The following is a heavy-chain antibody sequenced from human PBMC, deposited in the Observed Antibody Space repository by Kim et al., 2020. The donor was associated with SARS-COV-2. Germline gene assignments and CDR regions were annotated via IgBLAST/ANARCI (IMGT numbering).Heavy chain of an antibody. J-gene: IGHJ5*02. V-gene: IGHV1-8*01. CDR1: GYTFTNYD. CDR2: MNPNSGHT. Sequence: ASVKVSCKASGYTFTNYDINWVRQATGQGLEWMGWMNPNSGHTGFAQKFQGRVTMTRNTSISTAYMELSSLRSEDTAVYYCTRHRTGDYGGHSNWFDPWGQGTLVSVSS. D-gene: IGHD4-17*01. CDR3: TRHRTGDYGGHSNWFDP.